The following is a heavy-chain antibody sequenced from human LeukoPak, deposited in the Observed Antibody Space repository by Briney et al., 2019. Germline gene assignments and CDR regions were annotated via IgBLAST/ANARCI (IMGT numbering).Heavy chain of an antibody. CDR2: INPSGGST. V-gene: IGHV1-46*01. D-gene: IGHD3-22*01. CDR3: ARDGSSGPPLRY. CDR1: GYTFTTYY. J-gene: IGHJ4*02. Sequence: ASVKVSCKASGYTFTTYYMHWVRQAPGQGLEWMGIINPSGGSTTYAQNFQGRVTMTTDTSTSTAYMGLRSLRSDDTAVYYCARDGSSGPPLRYWGQGTLVTVSS.